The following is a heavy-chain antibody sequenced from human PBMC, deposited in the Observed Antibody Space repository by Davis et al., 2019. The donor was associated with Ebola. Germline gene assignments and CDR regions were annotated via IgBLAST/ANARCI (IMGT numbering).Heavy chain of an antibody. CDR2: IGTAGDT. CDR1: GFTFSSYD. D-gene: IGHD2-2*01. Sequence: PGGSLRLSCAASGFTFSSYDMHWVRQATGKDLEWVSAIGTAGDTYYPGSVKGRFTISRENAKNSLYLQMNSLRAGDTAVYYCARGIKPAAPESDGMDVWGQGTTVTVSS. J-gene: IGHJ6*02. V-gene: IGHV3-13*01. CDR3: ARGIKPAAPESDGMDV.